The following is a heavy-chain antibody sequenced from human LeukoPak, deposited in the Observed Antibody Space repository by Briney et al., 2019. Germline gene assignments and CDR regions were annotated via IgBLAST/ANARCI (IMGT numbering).Heavy chain of an antibody. V-gene: IGHV1-46*01. J-gene: IGHJ4*02. D-gene: IGHD1-26*01. Sequence: ASVKVSCKASGYTFTNYYIHWVRQAPGQGLEWMGVIKPGGDSTSSARIFQGRVYMTSDTSTSTVYMKLSGLRSDDTAVYYCAKNRESYWVPELDYWGQGTLVTVSS. CDR1: GYTFTNYY. CDR3: AKNRESYWVPELDY. CDR2: IKPGGDST.